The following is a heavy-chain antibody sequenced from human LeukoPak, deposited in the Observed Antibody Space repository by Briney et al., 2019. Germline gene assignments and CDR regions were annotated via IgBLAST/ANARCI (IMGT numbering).Heavy chain of an antibody. CDR3: ASAVIRSPYYFDY. CDR2: IYTSGST. V-gene: IGHV4-4*07. CDR1: GGSISSYY. J-gene: IGHJ4*02. Sequence: SETLSLTRTVSGGSISSYYWSWIRQPAGKGLEWIGRIYTSGSTNYNPSLKSRVTISVDRSKNQFSLKLSSVTAADTAVYYCASAVIRSPYYFDYWGQGTLVTVSS. D-gene: IGHD2/OR15-2a*01.